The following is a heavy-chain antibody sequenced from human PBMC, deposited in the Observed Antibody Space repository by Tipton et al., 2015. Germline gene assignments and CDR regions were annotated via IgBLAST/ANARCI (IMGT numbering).Heavy chain of an antibody. J-gene: IGHJ4*02. Sequence: TLSLTCTVSGGSISSYYWSWIRQPAGKGLEWIGSIYYSGSTYYNPSLKSRVTISVDTSKNQFSLKLSSVTAADTAVYYCARQHDYGDFRDYWGQGTLVTVSS. CDR3: ARQHDYGDFRDY. CDR2: IYYSGST. V-gene: IGHV4-59*05. D-gene: IGHD4-17*01. CDR1: GGSISSYY.